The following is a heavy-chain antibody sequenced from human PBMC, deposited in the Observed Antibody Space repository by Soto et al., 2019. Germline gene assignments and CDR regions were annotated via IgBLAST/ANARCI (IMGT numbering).Heavy chain of an antibody. V-gene: IGHV1-46*01. CDR1: GYTFTSYY. Sequence: ASVKVSCKASGYTFTSYYMHWVRQAPGQGLEWMGIINPSGGSTSYAQKFQGRVTMTRDTSTSTVYMELSSLRSADTAVYYCARDPYYDILTGYYEGPYGMDVWGQGTTVTVSS. D-gene: IGHD3-9*01. CDR2: INPSGGST. J-gene: IGHJ6*02. CDR3: ARDPYYDILTGYYEGPYGMDV.